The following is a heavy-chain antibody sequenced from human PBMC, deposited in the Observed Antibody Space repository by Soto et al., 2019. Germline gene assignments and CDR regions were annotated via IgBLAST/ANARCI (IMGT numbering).Heavy chain of an antibody. CDR1: GGSISNYD. D-gene: IGHD2-15*01. CDR2: IYYTGPT. J-gene: IGHJ3*02. Sequence: SEPLSLTCTVSGGSISNYDWTWIRQPSGKGLEWIGYIYYTGPTTYNPSLKSRVAFTVDTSKSRLSLRLSLVTAAATAFYCGAGQNPVGNTVGVFDIWGQGQSSPSPQ. CDR3: AGQNPVGNTVGVFDI. V-gene: IGHV4-59*08.